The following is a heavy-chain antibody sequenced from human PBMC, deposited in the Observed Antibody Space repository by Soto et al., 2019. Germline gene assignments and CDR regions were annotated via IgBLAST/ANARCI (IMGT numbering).Heavy chain of an antibody. D-gene: IGHD4-4*01. Sequence: GESLNISCHGSGYTFTDYWIGWVRQLPGKGLEWMGIIYPGDSDTRYSLSFQGHVTITVDKSTNTAYLQWNTLRASDTAMYYCARQISNFRYYDDVVDFWGQG. V-gene: IGHV5-51*01. CDR2: IYPGDSDT. J-gene: IGHJ6*02. CDR3: ARQISNFRYYDDVVDF. CDR1: GYTFTDYW.